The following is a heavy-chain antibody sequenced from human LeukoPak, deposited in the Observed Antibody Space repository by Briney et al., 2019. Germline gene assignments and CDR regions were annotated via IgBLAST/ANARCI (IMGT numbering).Heavy chain of an antibody. CDR3: AKDRIAAVGTPYYYYGMDV. CDR2: IRTSGTNT. CDR1: GYTLTELS. V-gene: IGHV3-11*05. D-gene: IGHD6-13*01. Sequence: SCKVSGYTLTELSMHWVRQAPGKGLEWVSYIRTSGTNTDYTGSVKGRFTISRDNSKNTLYLQVNSLRAEDTAVYYCAKDRIAAVGTPYYYYGMDVWGQGTTVTVSS. J-gene: IGHJ6*02.